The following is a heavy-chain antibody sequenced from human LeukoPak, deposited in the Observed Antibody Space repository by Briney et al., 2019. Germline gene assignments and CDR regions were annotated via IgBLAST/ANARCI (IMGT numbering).Heavy chain of an antibody. J-gene: IGHJ3*02. CDR3: AKDIVVVPAAIILSVAFDI. CDR1: GFTFSSYG. V-gene: IGHV3-30*02. CDR2: IRYDGSNK. Sequence: HPGGFLRLSCAASGFTFSSYGMHWVRQAPGKGLEWVAFIRYDGSNKYYADSVKGRFTISRGNSKNTLYLQMNSLRAEDTAVYYCAKDIVVVPAAIILSVAFDIWGQGTMVTVSS. D-gene: IGHD2-2*01.